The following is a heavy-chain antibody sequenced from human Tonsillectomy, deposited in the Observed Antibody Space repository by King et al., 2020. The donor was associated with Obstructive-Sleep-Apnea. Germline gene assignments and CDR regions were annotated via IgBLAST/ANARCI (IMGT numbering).Heavy chain of an antibody. CDR2: IDPYSGGT. J-gene: IGHJ4*02. CDR3: ARERDRYNTLYS. V-gene: IGHV1-2*02. Sequence: QLVQSGAEMKKPGASVKVSCKASGYTFSGYYIYWVRQAPGQGLEWMGWIDPYSGGTNYAQKFQGRVTVTRDTSISTAYLELRRLKSDDTAFYYCARERDRYNTLYSWGQGTLVTVSS. D-gene: IGHD5-24*01. CDR1: GYTFSGYY.